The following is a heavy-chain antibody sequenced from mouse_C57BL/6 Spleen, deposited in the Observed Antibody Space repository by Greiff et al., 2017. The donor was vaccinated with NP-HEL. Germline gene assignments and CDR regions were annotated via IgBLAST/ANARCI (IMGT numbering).Heavy chain of an antibody. V-gene: IGHV5-17*01. CDR3: ARDPGQWYFDV. CDR1: GFTFSDYG. CDR2: ISSGSSTI. Sequence: DVQLVESGGGLVKPGGSLKLSCAASGFTFSDYGMHWVRQAPETGLEWVAYISSGSSTIYYADTVKGRFTLSRDKSKNTLCLTRSRLRSEDTALYYCARDPGQWYFDVWGTGTTVTVSS. D-gene: IGHD3-3*01. J-gene: IGHJ1*03.